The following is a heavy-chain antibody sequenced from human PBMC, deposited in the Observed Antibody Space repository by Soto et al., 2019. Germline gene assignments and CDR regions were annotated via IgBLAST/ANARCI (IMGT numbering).Heavy chain of an antibody. CDR2: ISYDGSNK. V-gene: IGHV3-30-3*01. CDR1: GFTFSSYA. D-gene: IGHD3-10*01. J-gene: IGHJ4*02. CDR3: ARDAYYYGSGSYIAPDY. Sequence: GGSLRLSCAASGFTFSSYAMHWVRQAPGKGLEWVAVISYDGSNKYYADSVKGRFTISRDNSKNTLYLQMNSLRAEDTAVYYCARDAYYYGSGSYIAPDYWGQGTLVTVS.